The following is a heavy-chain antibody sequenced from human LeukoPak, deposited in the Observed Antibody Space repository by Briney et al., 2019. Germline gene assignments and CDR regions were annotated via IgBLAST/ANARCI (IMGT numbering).Heavy chain of an antibody. CDR2: IYYSGST. J-gene: IGHJ1*01. CDR1: GGSISSYY. D-gene: IGHD6-19*01. V-gene: IGHV4-59*08. CDR3: ARHSEQWLTSGYFQH. Sequence: SETLTLTCTVSGGSISSYYWSWIRQPPGKGLEWIGYIYYSGSTNYNPSLKSRVTISVDTSKNQFSLKLSSVTAADTAVYYCARHSEQWLTSGYFQHWGQGTLVTVSS.